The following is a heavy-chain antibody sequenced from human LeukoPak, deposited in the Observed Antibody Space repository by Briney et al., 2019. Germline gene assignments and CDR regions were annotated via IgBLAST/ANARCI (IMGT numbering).Heavy chain of an antibody. J-gene: IGHJ4*02. D-gene: IGHD3-16*02. CDR3: ARALSFGEIIALYYFDY. Sequence: ASVKVSCKASGYTFTNHYMHWVRQAPGQGLEWMGIINPSGGSTNNPQKFQGRFTMTRDTSTSTVYMELSSLRFEDTAVYYCARALSFGEIIALYYFDYWGQGTLVTVST. V-gene: IGHV1-46*01. CDR1: GYTFTNHY. CDR2: INPSGGST.